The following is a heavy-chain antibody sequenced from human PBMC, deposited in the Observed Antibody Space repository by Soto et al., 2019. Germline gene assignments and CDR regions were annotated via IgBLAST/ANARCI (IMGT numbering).Heavy chain of an antibody. CDR1: GFTFSSYW. J-gene: IGHJ6*03. CDR3: ARVEFVPPAAVWFRGKSYCNYMDV. CDR2: IKQDGSEK. D-gene: IGHD2-2*01. V-gene: IGHV3-7*01. Sequence: EVQLVESGGGLVQPGGSLRLSCAASGFTFSSYWMTWVRQAPGKGLEWVANIKQDGSEKYDVDSVKGRFTISRDNAKNSLYLQMSNLRAEDTAMYYCARVEFVPPAAVWFRGKSYCNYMDVWGKGTTVIVSS.